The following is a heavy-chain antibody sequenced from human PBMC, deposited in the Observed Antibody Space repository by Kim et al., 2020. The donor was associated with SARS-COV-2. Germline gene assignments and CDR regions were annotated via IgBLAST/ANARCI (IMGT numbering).Heavy chain of an antibody. CDR3: AKGDNNNWSFFDC. Sequence: GGSLRLSCAASGFTFSSYAMSWVRQAPGKGLEWVSLVSGSGSSTYHADSVKGRFAISRDNSKKTLYLQMNSLRAEDTALYYCAKGDNNNWSFFDCWGHGTLVS. CDR1: GFTFSSYA. CDR2: VSGSGSST. D-gene: IGHD1-1*01. V-gene: IGHV3-23*01. J-gene: IGHJ4*01.